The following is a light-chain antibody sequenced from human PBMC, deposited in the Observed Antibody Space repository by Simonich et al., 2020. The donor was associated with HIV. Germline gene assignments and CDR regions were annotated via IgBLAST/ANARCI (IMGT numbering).Light chain of an antibody. Sequence: EIVMTQSPATLSVSPGERATLSCRASQSVSSNLAWYQQKPGQAPRLLIYGSSTRASGIPARFSGSWSGTGFTLTISNMQPADIAVYFCQQYNNRPLTFGGGTKVEIK. CDR2: GSS. CDR1: QSVSSN. J-gene: IGKJ4*01. CDR3: QQYNNRPLT. V-gene: IGKV3-15*01.